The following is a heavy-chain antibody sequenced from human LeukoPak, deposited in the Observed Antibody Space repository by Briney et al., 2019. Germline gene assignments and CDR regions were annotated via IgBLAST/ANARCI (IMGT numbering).Heavy chain of an antibody. CDR2: ISGTSGYI. D-gene: IGHD3-10*01. J-gene: IGHJ4*02. Sequence: GGSLRLSCAASGFTFSSYSMNWVRQAPGKGLEWVSSISGTSGYIYYADSVKGRFTIARDNAKNSLYLQMNSLGAEDTAVYYCATQWFGELLPDYWGQGTLVTVSS. CDR1: GFTFSSYS. CDR3: ATQWFGELLPDY. V-gene: IGHV3-21*01.